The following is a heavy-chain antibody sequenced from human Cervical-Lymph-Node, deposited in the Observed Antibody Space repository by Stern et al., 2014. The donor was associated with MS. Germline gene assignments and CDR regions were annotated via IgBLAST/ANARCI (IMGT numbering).Heavy chain of an antibody. CDR1: GGSISRDNYY. CDR2: IYYSGTT. Sequence: VHLVESGPGLVKPSQTLSLPCTVSGGSISRDNYYWTWIRQHPGKGLEGIGHIYYSGTTYYNPSLKSRVSITVDTSQNLFSLRLSSVTAADTAVYYCARDHFTTSLDVWGQGTTVTVS. V-gene: IGHV4-31*03. CDR3: ARDHFTTSLDV. D-gene: IGHD3-22*01. J-gene: IGHJ6*02.